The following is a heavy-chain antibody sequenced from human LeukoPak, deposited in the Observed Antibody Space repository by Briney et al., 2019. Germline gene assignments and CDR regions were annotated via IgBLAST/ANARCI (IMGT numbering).Heavy chain of an antibody. D-gene: IGHD3-16*01. Sequence: GGSLRLSCAASGFAFSRYGMTWVRQAPGKGLEWVSGISDSGDSAYFADSVKGRFTISRDNSKNTMYLQMNSLRAADTAVYYCARGTGGETDYWGQGTLVTVSS. CDR2: ISDSGDSA. V-gene: IGHV3-23*01. CDR1: GFAFSRYG. CDR3: ARGTGGETDY. J-gene: IGHJ4*02.